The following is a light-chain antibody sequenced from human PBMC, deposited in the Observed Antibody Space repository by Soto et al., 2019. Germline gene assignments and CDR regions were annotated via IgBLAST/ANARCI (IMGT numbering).Light chain of an antibody. CDR3: QQHGTT. J-gene: IGKJ1*01. CDR1: QSVSSSY. CDR2: GAS. V-gene: IGKV3-20*01. Sequence: EIVLTQSPGTLSLSPGKRATLSCRASQSVSSSYLAWYQQKPGQAPRLLMSGASSRATGIPDRFSGSGSGTDFTLTISRLEPEDFAVYYCQQHGTTFGQGTKVEIK.